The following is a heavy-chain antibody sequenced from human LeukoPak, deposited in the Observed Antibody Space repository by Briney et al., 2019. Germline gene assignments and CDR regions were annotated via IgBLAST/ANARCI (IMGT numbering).Heavy chain of an antibody. CDR3: AKDREWLVIFGDFHFDY. D-gene: IGHD6-19*01. Sequence: GGSLRLSCAASGFTFSSYGMHWVRQAPGKGLEWVAVISYDGSNKYYADSVKGRFTISRDNSKNTLYLQMNSLRAEDTAVYYCAKDREWLVIFGDFHFDYWGQGTLVTVSS. V-gene: IGHV3-30*18. CDR1: GFTFSSYG. J-gene: IGHJ4*02. CDR2: ISYDGSNK.